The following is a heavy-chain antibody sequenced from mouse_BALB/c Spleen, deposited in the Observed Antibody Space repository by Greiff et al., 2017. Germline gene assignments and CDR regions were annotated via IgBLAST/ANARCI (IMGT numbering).Heavy chain of an antibody. Sequence: QVQLKESGPELVKPGASVKMSCKASGYTFTDYVISWVKQRTGQGLEWIGEIYPGSGSTYYNEKFKGKATLTADKSSNTAYMQLSSLTSEDSAVYFCAAITTWFAYWGQGTLVTVSA. CDR1: GYTFTDYV. V-gene: IGHV1-77*01. D-gene: IGHD2-4*01. CDR3: AAITTWFAY. J-gene: IGHJ3*01. CDR2: IYPGSGST.